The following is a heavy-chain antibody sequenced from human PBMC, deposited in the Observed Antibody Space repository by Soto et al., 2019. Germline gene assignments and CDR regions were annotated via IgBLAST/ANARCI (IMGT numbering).Heavy chain of an antibody. CDR3: ARGRRYSGYAADY. CDR1: GGSFSGYY. CDR2: INHSGST. V-gene: IGHV4-34*01. D-gene: IGHD5-12*01. J-gene: IGHJ4*02. Sequence: SETLSLTCAVYGGSFSGYYWSWIRQPPGKGLEWIGEINHSGSTNYNPSLKSRVTISVDTSKNQFSLKLSSVTAADTAVYYCARGRRYSGYAADYWGQGTLVTVSS.